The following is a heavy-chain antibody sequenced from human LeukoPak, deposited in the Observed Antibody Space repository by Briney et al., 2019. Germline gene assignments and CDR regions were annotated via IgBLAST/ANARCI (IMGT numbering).Heavy chain of an antibody. Sequence: ASVKVSCKTSGYNFISYAINWVRQAPGHGLEWVGWISAYNGKTKYAQNFQGRVTMTTDSSTSTDYLDLRSLRSDYTAVYICVRDREYYDNSGSQWDYWGQGTLVTVSS. J-gene: IGHJ4*02. CDR1: GYNFISYA. D-gene: IGHD3-22*01. CDR2: ISAYNGKT. CDR3: VRDREYYDNSGSQWDY. V-gene: IGHV1-18*01.